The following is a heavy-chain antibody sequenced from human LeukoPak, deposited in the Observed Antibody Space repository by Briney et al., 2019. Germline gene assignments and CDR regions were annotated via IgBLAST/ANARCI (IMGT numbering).Heavy chain of an antibody. Sequence: PGGSLRLSCAASGFTFSNAWMSWVRQAPGKGLEWVAVISYDGSNQYYADSVKGRFTISRDNSQNTLFLQMNILRADDTAVYYCAKDGRGYYGSGSSYFEYWGQGTLVTVSS. CDR1: GFTFSNAW. V-gene: IGHV3-30*18. J-gene: IGHJ4*02. CDR3: AKDGRGYYGSGSSYFEY. D-gene: IGHD3-10*01. CDR2: ISYDGSNQ.